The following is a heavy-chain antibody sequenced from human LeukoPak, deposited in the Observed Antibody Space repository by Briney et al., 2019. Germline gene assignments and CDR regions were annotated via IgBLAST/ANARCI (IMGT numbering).Heavy chain of an antibody. V-gene: IGHV4-34*01. CDR2: INHSGST. D-gene: IGHD2-2*01. CDR3: ASTGYCSSTSCPRPGRY. J-gene: IGHJ4*02. CDR1: DGSFSGYY. Sequence: SETLSLTCAVYDGSFSGYYWSRIRQPPGKGLEWIGEINHSGSTNYNPSLKSRVTISVDTSKNQFSLKLSSVTAADTAVYYCASTGYCSSTSCPRPGRYWGQGTLVTVSS.